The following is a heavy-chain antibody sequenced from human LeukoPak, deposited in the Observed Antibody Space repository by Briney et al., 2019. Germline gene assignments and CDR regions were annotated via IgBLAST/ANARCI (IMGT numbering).Heavy chain of an antibody. CDR3: AKYGSGSYYNGLY. J-gene: IGHJ4*02. CDR2: ISDSGENT. V-gene: IGHV3-23*01. CDR1: GFTFSSYA. D-gene: IGHD3-10*01. Sequence: GGSLRLSCAASGFTFSSYAMTWLRQAPGKGLQWVSTISDSGENTYYADSVKGRFTISRDISKSTLYLQVNSLRDEDTAVYYCAKYGSGSYYNGLYWGQGTLVTVSS.